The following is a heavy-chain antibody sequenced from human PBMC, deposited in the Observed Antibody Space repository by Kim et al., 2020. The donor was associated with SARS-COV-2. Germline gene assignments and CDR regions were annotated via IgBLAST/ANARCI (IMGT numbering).Heavy chain of an antibody. D-gene: IGHD2-2*01. V-gene: IGHV5-51*01. CDR2: INPRDSDT. CDR1: GYSFSTYW. CDR3: ARQGLSITLDY. Sequence: GESLKISCKSSGYSFSTYWIAWVRQMPGKGLEWMGIINPRDSDTRYSPSFQGQVTLSVDKSITTAYVQWSSLRDSDTAIYYCARQGLSITLDYWGQGTLVTVSS. J-gene: IGHJ4*02.